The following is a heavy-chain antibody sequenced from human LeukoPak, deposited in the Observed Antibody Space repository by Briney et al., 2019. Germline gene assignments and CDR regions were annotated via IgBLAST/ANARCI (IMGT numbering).Heavy chain of an antibody. CDR2: IYTSGST. D-gene: IGHD3-22*01. Sequence: SQTLSLTCTVSGGSISSGSYYWSWIRQPAGKGLEWIGRIYTSGSTNYNPSLKSRVTISVDTSKNQFSLKLSSVTAADTAVYYCARDRKYYDSSGYYYGRTYYYYYYMDVWGKGTTVTVSS. J-gene: IGHJ6*03. CDR3: ARDRKYYDSSGYYYGRTYYYYYYMDV. V-gene: IGHV4-61*02. CDR1: GGSISSGSYY.